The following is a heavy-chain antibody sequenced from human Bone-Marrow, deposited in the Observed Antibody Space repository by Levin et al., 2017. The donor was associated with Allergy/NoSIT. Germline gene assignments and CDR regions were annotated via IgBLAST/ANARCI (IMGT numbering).Heavy chain of an antibody. V-gene: IGHV3-23*01. CDR3: AKGVGGDFISGYYYGDS. J-gene: IGHJ4*02. CDR1: GFTFSSYV. CDR2: ISGSGFST. Sequence: GGSLRLSCAASGFTFSSYVISWVRQAPGKGLEWVSAISGSGFSTYYADSVKGRFTISRDNSKSTLFLQMNSLRAEDTGVYYCAKGVGGDFISGYYYGDSWGQGTLVTVSS. D-gene: IGHD3-22*01.